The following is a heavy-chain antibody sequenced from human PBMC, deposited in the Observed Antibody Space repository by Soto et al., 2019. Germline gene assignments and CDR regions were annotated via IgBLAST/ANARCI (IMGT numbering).Heavy chain of an antibody. J-gene: IGHJ5*02. CDR3: ARDGHVTGEGAYWFDP. CDR2: IFSSGNT. D-gene: IGHD7-27*01. Sequence: QVQLQESGPGLVKPSQTLSLTCTVSGGSIRSGGYYWSWIRQHPGKGLEWIGYIFSSGNTYYNPSLKSRVTISLDTSKNHFSLLLSSVTAADTAVYYCARDGHVTGEGAYWFDPWGQGTLVTVSS. CDR1: GGSIRSGGYY. V-gene: IGHV4-31*03.